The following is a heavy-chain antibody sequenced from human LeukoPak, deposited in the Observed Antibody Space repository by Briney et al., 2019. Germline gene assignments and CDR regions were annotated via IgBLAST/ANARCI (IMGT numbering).Heavy chain of an antibody. D-gene: IGHD1-1*01. J-gene: IGHJ3*02. CDR1: GFTFDDYA. CDR2: ISWNSGSI. V-gene: IGHV3-9*03. CDR3: AKDATGTGTTGAFDI. Sequence: GRSLRLSCAASGFTFDDYAMHWVRQAPGKGLEWVSGISWNSGSIGYADSVKGRFTISRDNAKNSLYLQMNSLRAEDMALYYCAKDATGTGTTGAFDIWGQGTMVTVSS.